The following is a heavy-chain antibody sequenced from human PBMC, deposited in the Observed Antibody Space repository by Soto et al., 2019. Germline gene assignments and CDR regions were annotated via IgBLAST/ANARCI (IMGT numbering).Heavy chain of an antibody. Sequence: EVQLVESGGGLVKPGGYLRLSCVASGFTFRRYIINWFRQAPGKGMEWVSSISSGGNTKSYANSVKGRFTISRDNAKNSLYLEMNSLRPEDTAVYYCARVAYWGQGTLVTVSS. CDR1: GFTFRRYI. J-gene: IGHJ4*02. CDR2: ISSGGNTK. CDR3: ARVAY. V-gene: IGHV3-21*06.